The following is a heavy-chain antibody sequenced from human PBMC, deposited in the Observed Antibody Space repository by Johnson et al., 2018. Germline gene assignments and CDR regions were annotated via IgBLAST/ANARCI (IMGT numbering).Heavy chain of an antibody. CDR3: AKCKVVSGYYYAECQDGFGI. J-gene: IGHJ3*02. D-gene: IGHD3-22*01. CDR1: GFTFSDYY. CDR2: ISGSGGST. Sequence: VQLVESGGGLVKPGGSLRLSCAASGFTFSDYYMSWIRQAPGKGLEWVSAISGSGGSTYYADSVKGRFTISRDNSKNTLYLQMNSLRAEDTAVYYCAKCKVVSGYYYAECQDGFGIWGQGTMVTVSS. V-gene: IGHV3-23*04.